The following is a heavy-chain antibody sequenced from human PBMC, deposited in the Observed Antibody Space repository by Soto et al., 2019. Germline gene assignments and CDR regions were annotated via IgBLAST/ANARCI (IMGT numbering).Heavy chain of an antibody. V-gene: IGHV1-69*13. CDR2: IIPIFGTA. D-gene: IGHD3-10*01. Sequence: GASVKVSCKASGGTFSSYAISWVRQAPGQGLEWMGGIIPIFGTANYAQKFQGRVTITADESTSTAYMELSSLRSEDTAVYYCSRVDPGETSPFDHWGQGTLVTVSS. CDR1: GGTFSSYA. J-gene: IGHJ4*02. CDR3: SRVDPGETSPFDH.